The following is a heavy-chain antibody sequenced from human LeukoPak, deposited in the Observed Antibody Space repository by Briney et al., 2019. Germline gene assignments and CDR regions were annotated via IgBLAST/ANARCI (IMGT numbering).Heavy chain of an antibody. CDR2: IIPIFGTA. V-gene: IGHV1-69*05. D-gene: IGHD6-19*01. CDR3: ARDPLAVPTSRGWFDP. Sequence: ASVKVSCEASGGTFSSYAISWVRQAPGQGLEWMGGIIPIFGTANYAQKFQGRVTITTDESTSTAYMELSSLRSEDTAVYYCARDPLAVPTSRGWFDPWGQGTLVTVSS. J-gene: IGHJ5*02. CDR1: GGTFSSYA.